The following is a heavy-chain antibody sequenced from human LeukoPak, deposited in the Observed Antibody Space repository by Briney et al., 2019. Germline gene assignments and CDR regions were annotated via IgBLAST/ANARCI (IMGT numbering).Heavy chain of an antibody. D-gene: IGHD6-19*01. J-gene: IGHJ4*02. CDR3: AKGDRNGWYFDY. V-gene: IGHV3-20*01. Sequence: GGSLRLSCAGSGYTFDDHGMSWVRQAPGKGLEWVSGNADSVKGRFTISRDNAKNSLFLQTNSLRAEDTALYHCAKGDRNGWYFDYWGLGTLVTVSS. CDR1: GYTFDDHG.